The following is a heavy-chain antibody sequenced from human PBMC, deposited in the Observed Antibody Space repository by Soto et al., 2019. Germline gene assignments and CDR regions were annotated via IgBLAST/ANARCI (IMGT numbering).Heavy chain of an antibody. V-gene: IGHV3-53*01. Sequence: PGGSLRLSCAASGFTFSSNYMSWVRQAPGKGLEWVSVIYSGGSTYYADSVKGRFTISRDNSKNTLYLQMNSLIAEDTAVYYCARVTGYSSSWYESYYFDYWGQGTLVTVSS. D-gene: IGHD6-13*01. CDR2: IYSGGST. CDR3: ARVTGYSSSWYESYYFDY. J-gene: IGHJ4*02. CDR1: GFTFSSNY.